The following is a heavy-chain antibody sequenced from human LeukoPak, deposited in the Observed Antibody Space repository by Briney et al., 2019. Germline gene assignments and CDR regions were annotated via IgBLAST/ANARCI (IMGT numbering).Heavy chain of an antibody. Sequence: SVKVSCKASGGTFKNHDINWVRQAPGQGLEWMGGIIPVFGTPNYAQRFQGRVRITADESTTTAYMELSSLRSDDTALYHCARGGRYCRSTSCWDFWGQGTLVTVSS. CDR2: IIPVFGTP. V-gene: IGHV1-69*01. CDR3: ARGGRYCRSTSCWDF. D-gene: IGHD2-2*01. J-gene: IGHJ4*02. CDR1: GGTFKNHD.